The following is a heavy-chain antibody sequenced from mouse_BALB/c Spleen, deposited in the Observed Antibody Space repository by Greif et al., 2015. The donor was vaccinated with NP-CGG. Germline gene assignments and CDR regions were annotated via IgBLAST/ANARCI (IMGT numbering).Heavy chain of an antibody. CDR1: GFSLSRYS. V-gene: IGHV2-6-4*01. J-gene: IGHJ2*01. D-gene: IGHD1-1*01. Sequence: VQVVESGPGLVAPSQSLSITCTVSGFSLSRYSVHWVRQPPGKGLEWLGMIWGGGSTDFNSALKSRLSISKDNSKSQFCLKMNSLQTDDTAMYYCARNEYRSSDYFDYWGQGTTLTVSS. CDR3: ARNEYRSSDYFDY. CDR2: IWGGGST.